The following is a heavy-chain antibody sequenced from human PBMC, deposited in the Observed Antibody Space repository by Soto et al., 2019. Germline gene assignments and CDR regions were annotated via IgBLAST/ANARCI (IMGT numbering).Heavy chain of an antibody. D-gene: IGHD2-15*01. J-gene: IGHJ3*02. CDR2: IYSSGST. V-gene: IGHV4-31*01. CDR3: ARVKIVVVVAASSAFDI. CDR1: GGSISSGGYY. Sequence: QVQLQESGPGLVKPSQTLSLTCTVSGGSISSGGYYWSWNRKHPGKVLKWIRYIYSSGSTYYNPSFRCASTRSVDTSKNQFSVKLSCVAAADTGVYYCARVKIVVVVAASSAFDIWGQGTMVTVSS.